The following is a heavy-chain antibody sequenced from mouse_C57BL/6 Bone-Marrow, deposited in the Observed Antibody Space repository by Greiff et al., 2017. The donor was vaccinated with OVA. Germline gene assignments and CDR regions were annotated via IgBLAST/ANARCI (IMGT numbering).Heavy chain of an antibody. CDR3: ARSMWAMDY. CDR1: GFTFTDYY. V-gene: IGHV7-3*01. J-gene: IGHJ4*01. Sequence: EVQLQESGGGLVQPGGSLSLSCAASGFTFTDYYMSWVRQPPGKALEWLGFIRNKANGYTTEYSASVKGRFTISRDNSQSILYLQMNALRAEDSATYYCARSMWAMDYWGQGTSVTVSS. CDR2: IRNKANGYTT.